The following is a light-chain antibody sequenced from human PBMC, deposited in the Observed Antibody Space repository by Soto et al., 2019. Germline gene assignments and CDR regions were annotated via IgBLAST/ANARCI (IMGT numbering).Light chain of an antibody. CDR3: QQYGSSPRLT. CDR1: QSVSSSY. Sequence: EIVLTQSPGTLSLSPGERATISCRASQSVSSSYLAWYQQKPGQAPRLLIYGASSRAPGIPDRFSGSGSGTDFTLTISRLEPEDFAVYYCQQYGSSPRLTFGGGTKVDIK. J-gene: IGKJ4*01. V-gene: IGKV3-20*01. CDR2: GAS.